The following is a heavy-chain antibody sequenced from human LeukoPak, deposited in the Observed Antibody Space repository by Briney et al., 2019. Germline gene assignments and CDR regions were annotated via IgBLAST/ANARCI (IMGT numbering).Heavy chain of an antibody. Sequence: SVKVSCKASGGTFSSYAVSWVRQAPGQGLEWMGGIIPIFGTANYAQRFQGRVTITTDESTSTAYMELSSLRSEDTAVYYCARRKGYYFDYWGQGTLVTVSS. CDR2: IIPIFGTA. J-gene: IGHJ4*02. V-gene: IGHV1-69*05. CDR1: GGTFSSYA. CDR3: ARRKGYYFDY.